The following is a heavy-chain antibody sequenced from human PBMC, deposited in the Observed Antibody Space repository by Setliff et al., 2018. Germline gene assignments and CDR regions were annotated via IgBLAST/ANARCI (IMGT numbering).Heavy chain of an antibody. J-gene: IGHJ4*02. CDR1: GFTYNNCW. D-gene: IGHD6-13*01. CDR3: VKDVVGYSSTWPKRDYFDY. V-gene: IGHV3-7*01. CDR2: INPDGSEK. Sequence: GGSLRLSCGASGFTYNNCWVSWVRQAPGKGLEWLASINPDGSEKYYVDSVKDRFIISRDNAKNSLSLQMNSLRNEDTAVYYCVKDVVGYSSTWPKRDYFDYWGQGTLVTVSS.